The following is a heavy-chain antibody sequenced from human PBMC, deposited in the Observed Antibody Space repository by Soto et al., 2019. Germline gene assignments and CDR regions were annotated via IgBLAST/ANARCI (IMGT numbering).Heavy chain of an antibody. CDR2: INPNTGYT. D-gene: IGHD3-16*02. Sequence: ASVKLSCKASGYTFTRYDINWVRQATEQGLEWMGWINPNTGYTDYAQKFQDRVTMTGNTSITTAYMELSSLRSEDTAVYYCVRGRVMITFGVVIVIDYWGQGSPVTVSS. V-gene: IGHV1-8*01. J-gene: IGHJ4*02. CDR1: GYTFTRYD. CDR3: VRGRVMITFGVVIVIDY.